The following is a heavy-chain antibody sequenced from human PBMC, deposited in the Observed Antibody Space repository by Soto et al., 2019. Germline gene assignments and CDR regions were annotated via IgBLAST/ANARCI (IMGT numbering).Heavy chain of an antibody. CDR1: RYNFNNYW. V-gene: IGHV5-51*01. CDR2: IYPGDSDR. CDR3: ARRRDYCSSTSWYGLYAFDV. J-gene: IGHJ3*01. Sequence: PGESLKISCKGSRYNFNNYWINWVRQMPGRGLEWMGTIYPGDSDRRYSPSFQGQVTISSDKSISTAYLQWSSLKASDTAMYYCARRRDYCSSTSWYGLYAFDVWGQGTMVTVSS. D-gene: IGHD2-2*01.